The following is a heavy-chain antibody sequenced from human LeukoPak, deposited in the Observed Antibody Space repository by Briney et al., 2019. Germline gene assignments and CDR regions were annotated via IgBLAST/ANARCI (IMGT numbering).Heavy chain of an antibody. CDR3: AKVNTVTNFYYYYGMDV. CDR1: GFTFSNYW. V-gene: IGHV3-43*02. J-gene: IGHJ6*02. Sequence: GGSLRLSCAASGFTFSNYWMHWVRQAPGKSLEWVSLISGDGGSTYYADSVKGRFTISRDNSKNSLYLQMNSLRTEDTALYYCAKVNTVTNFYYYYGMDVWGQGTTVTVSS. D-gene: IGHD4-17*01. CDR2: ISGDGGST.